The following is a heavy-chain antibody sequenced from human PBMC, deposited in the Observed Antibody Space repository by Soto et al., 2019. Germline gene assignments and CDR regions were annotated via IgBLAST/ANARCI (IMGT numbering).Heavy chain of an antibody. CDR2: ISAYNGNT. J-gene: IGHJ6*02. CDR3: ATISEYYYDSSGYHYYYGMDV. Sequence: GASVKVSCKASGYTFTSYGISWVRQAPGQGLEWMGWISAYNGNTNYAQKLQGRVTMTTDTSTSTAYMELRSLRSDDTAVYYCATISEYYYDSSGYHYYYGMDVWGQGTTVTVSS. CDR1: GYTFTSYG. V-gene: IGHV1-18*04. D-gene: IGHD3-22*01.